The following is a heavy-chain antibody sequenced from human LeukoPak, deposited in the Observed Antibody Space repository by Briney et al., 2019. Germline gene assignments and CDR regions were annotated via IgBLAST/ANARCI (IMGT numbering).Heavy chain of an antibody. V-gene: IGHV4-38-2*01. CDR3: ARGYSYGLSL. Sequence: SETLSLTCAVSGYSISSGYYWGWIRQPPGKGLEWIGSIYHSGSTYYNPSLKSRVTISVGTSKNQFSLKLSSVTAADTAVYYCARGYSYGLSLWGQGTLVTVSS. J-gene: IGHJ4*02. CDR1: GYSISSGYY. CDR2: IYHSGST. D-gene: IGHD5-18*01.